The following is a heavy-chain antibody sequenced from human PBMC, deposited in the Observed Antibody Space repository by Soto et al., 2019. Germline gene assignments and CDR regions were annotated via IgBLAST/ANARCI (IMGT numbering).Heavy chain of an antibody. V-gene: IGHV4-39*07. CDR1: GGSISSSSYY. Sequence: SXTLSLTCTVSGGSISSSSYYWGWIRQPPGKGLEWIGNIHYSGSTYYDSSLKSRVTISVDTSKNQFSLNLSSVTAADTAVYYCARVAGHSSSQSLDYWGQGTLVTVSS. J-gene: IGHJ4*02. CDR2: IHYSGST. D-gene: IGHD6-13*01. CDR3: ARVAGHSSSQSLDY.